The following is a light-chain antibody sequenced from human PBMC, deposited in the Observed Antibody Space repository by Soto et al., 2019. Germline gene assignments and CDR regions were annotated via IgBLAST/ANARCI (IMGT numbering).Light chain of an antibody. CDR3: LQYNGYYWT. V-gene: IGKV1-5*01. Sequence: DIQMTQSPSTLSASVGDTVTITCRASQTISGWLAWYQQRPGKAPNLLIFDASTLESGVPSRFSGSGSGTTFTLTISSLQSDDFATYYCLQYNGYYWTFGQGTKVEIK. J-gene: IGKJ1*01. CDR1: QTISGW. CDR2: DAS.